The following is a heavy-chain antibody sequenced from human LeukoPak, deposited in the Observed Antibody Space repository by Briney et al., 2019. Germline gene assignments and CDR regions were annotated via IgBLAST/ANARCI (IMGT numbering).Heavy chain of an antibody. D-gene: IGHD3-22*01. CDR2: IYYSGST. CDR1: GGSISSYY. J-gene: IGHJ4*02. V-gene: IGHV4-59*01. Sequence: PSETLSLTCTVSGGSISSYYWSWIRQPPGKGLEWIGYIYYSGSTNYNPSLKSRVTISVDTSKNQFSLKLSSETAADTAVYYCAREGSGYYPLYYFDYWGQGTLVTVSS. CDR3: AREGSGYYPLYYFDY.